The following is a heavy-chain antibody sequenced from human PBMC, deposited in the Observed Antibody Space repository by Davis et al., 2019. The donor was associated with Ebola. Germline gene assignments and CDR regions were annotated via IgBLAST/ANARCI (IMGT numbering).Heavy chain of an antibody. V-gene: IGHV1-2*06. D-gene: IGHD2-21*02. CDR1: GYTFTGYY. Sequence: AASVKVSCKASGYTFTGYYIHWMRQARGQGLEWMGRIDPNTGGTKFAQNFQGRVSLTRDKSISTAYMELNSLTSEDTAVYYCARGPSVATAHYFDYWGQGTLVTVSS. J-gene: IGHJ4*02. CDR3: ARGPSVATAHYFDY. CDR2: IDPNTGGT.